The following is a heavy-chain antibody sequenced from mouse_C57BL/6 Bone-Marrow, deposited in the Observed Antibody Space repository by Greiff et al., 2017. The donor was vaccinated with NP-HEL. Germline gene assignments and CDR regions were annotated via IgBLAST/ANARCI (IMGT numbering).Heavy chain of an antibody. J-gene: IGHJ2*01. CDR1: GYTFTSYL. CDR3: TRYYYGSSPFDY. D-gene: IGHD1-1*01. Sequence: QVQLQQPGAELVKPGASVKLSCKASGYTFTSYLMHWVKQRPGRGLEWIGGIDPNSGGTKYNEKFKSKATLTVDKPSSTAYMQLNSLTSEDSAVYHYTRYYYGSSPFDYWGQGTTITVSS. V-gene: IGHV1-72*01. CDR2: IDPNSGGT.